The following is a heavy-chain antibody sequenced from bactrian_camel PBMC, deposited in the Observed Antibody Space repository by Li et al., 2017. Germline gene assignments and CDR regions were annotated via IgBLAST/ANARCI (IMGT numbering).Heavy chain of an antibody. Sequence: DVQLVESGGGLVQPGGSLRLSCITSGFTFDDFAVGWIRQAPGKGLEWVSVREWTGHTTTDADSVKGQFTVFRDNAKNTVYLQMNSLKSEDTALYYCAQVAGYDDTTYLEVWGQGTQVTVS. CDR3: AQVAGYDDTTYLEV. CDR2: REWTGHTT. J-gene: IGHJ2*01. D-gene: IGHD6*01. CDR1: GFTFDDFA. V-gene: IGHV3-1*01.